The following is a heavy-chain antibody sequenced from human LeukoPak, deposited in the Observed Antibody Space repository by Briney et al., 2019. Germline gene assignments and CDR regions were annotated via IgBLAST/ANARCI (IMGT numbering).Heavy chain of an antibody. D-gene: IGHD3-3*01. CDR3: AGRRAIVTIFGVVIPTYYFDY. J-gene: IGHJ4*02. Sequence: SETLCLTCAVYGGSFCGYYWSWIPQPPGKGLEWSGEINHSGSTNHNPSLQSRVTISVDTSKKQIPLKLSSLTAADTAVYYCAGRRAIVTIFGVVIPTYYFDYWGEGTLVTVSS. CDR1: GGSFCGYY. V-gene: IGHV4-34*01. CDR2: INHSGST.